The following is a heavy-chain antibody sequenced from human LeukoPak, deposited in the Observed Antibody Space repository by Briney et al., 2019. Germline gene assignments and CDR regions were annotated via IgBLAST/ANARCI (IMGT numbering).Heavy chain of an antibody. J-gene: IGHJ4*02. CDR3: ASGRGSVGGHTSYFDY. CDR2: IFYDGSNK. D-gene: IGHD2-15*01. CDR1: GFMFRNYG. Sequence: GMSLRLSCAASGFMFRNYGMHWVRQAPGKGLEWVAIIFYDGSNKYYADSVKGRFTISRDNSENTLFLQMNSLRAEDTAVYYCASGRGSVGGHTSYFDYWGQGTLVTVSS. V-gene: IGHV3-33*01.